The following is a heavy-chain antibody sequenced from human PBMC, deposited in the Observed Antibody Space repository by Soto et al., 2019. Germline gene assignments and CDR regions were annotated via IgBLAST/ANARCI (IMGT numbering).Heavy chain of an antibody. Sequence: PGGSLRLSCAASGFAFSTYSMNWVRQAPGKGLEWVSYISFSSTTIFYADSVRGRFTISRDNAKSSLYLQMNTLRDEDTAVYYCARDNGMAGSFDPWGQGTLVTVSS. D-gene: IGHD2-8*01. CDR2: ISFSSTTI. CDR1: GFAFSTYS. J-gene: IGHJ5*02. CDR3: ARDNGMAGSFDP. V-gene: IGHV3-48*02.